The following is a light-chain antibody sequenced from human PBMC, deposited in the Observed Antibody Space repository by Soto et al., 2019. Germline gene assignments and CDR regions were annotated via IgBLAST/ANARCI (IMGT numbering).Light chain of an antibody. CDR3: SSYTSSGGIVV. J-gene: IGLJ2*01. CDR2: EVS. Sequence: QSVLTQPASVSGSPGQSITISCTGTSSDVGGYNYVSWYQQHPGKAPKLMIYEVSNRPSGVSNRFSGSKSGNTASLTISGLQAEDEADYYCSSYTSSGGIVVFGGGTKLTVL. CDR1: SSDVGGYNY. V-gene: IGLV2-14*01.